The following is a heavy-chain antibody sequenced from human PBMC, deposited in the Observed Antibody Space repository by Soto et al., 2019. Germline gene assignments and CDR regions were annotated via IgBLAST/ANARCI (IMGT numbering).Heavy chain of an antibody. CDR3: AKALTVVRGLIYYGMDV. D-gene: IGHD3-10*01. J-gene: IGHJ6*02. V-gene: IGHV3-23*01. Sequence: GGSLRLSCAASGFTFSSYAMSWARQAPGKGLEWVSAISGSGGSTYYADSVKGRFTISRDNSKNTLYLQMNNLRDEDTAVYYCAKALTVVRGLIYYGMDVWGQGTTVTVSS. CDR1: GFTFSSYA. CDR2: ISGSGGST.